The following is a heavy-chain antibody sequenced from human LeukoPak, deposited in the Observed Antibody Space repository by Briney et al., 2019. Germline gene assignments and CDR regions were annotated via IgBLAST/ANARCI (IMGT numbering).Heavy chain of an antibody. CDR1: GFTFSTYA. CDR3: ARGGAAAGDL. D-gene: IGHD6-13*01. CDR2: IYSGGST. V-gene: IGHV3-66*01. J-gene: IGHJ5*02. Sequence: GGSLRLSCAASGFTFSTYAMTWVRQAPGKGLEWVSVIYSGGSTYYSDSVKGRFTISRDNSKNTLYLQMNSLRAEDTAVYYCARGGAAAGDLWGQGTLVTVSS.